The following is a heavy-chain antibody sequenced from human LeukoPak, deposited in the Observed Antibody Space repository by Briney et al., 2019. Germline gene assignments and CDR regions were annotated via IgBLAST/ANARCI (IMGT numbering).Heavy chain of an antibody. V-gene: IGHV4-59*08. CDR1: RGSINYFY. CDR2: IYYTGAT. D-gene: IGHD1-1*01. J-gene: IGHJ4*02. CDR3: ARWNEGPDY. Sequence: SETLSLTCTVSRGSINYFYWSWIRQPPGKGLEFIAHIYYTGATDYNRSLQSRVSISVDTAKNQLSLRLNPVTAADTAVYYCARWNEGPDYWGQGTLVTVSS.